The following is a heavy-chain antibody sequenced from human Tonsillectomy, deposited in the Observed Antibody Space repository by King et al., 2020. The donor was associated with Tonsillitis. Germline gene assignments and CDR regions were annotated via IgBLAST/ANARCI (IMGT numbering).Heavy chain of an antibody. CDR3: AVELQYCSGGSCTPSPFDY. J-gene: IGHJ4*02. CDR1: RFTFSSYG. Sequence: VQLVESGGGVVQPGRSLRLSCAASRFTFSSYGMHWVRQAPGKGLEWVAVISYDGSNKYYADSVKGRFTISRDNSKNTLYLQMNSLRAEDTAGYYCAVELQYCSGGSCTPSPFDYWGQGTLVPVSS. D-gene: IGHD2-15*01. CDR2: ISYDGSNK. V-gene: IGHV3-33*05.